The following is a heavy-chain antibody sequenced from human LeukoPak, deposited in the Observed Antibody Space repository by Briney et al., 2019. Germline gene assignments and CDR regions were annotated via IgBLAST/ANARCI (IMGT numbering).Heavy chain of an antibody. Sequence: GALRLSCPAARFTFTSYGMHWVRPAPGKGREWGAFIRYDGSNKYYTDSVKGRFTISRDNSKNTLYLQMNSLRAEDTAVYYCASAYDFWSGYYLDYWGQGTLVTVSS. V-gene: IGHV3-30*02. J-gene: IGHJ4*02. CDR1: RFTFTSYG. D-gene: IGHD3-3*01. CDR2: IRYDGSNK. CDR3: ASAYDFWSGYYLDY.